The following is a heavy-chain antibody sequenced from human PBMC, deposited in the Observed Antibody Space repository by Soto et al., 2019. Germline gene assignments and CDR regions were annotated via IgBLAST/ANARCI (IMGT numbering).Heavy chain of an antibody. CDR3: ARTRYGGYDFDY. Sequence: QVQLQESGPGLVKPSGTLSLTCAVSSGSITSSNWWSWVRQPPGKGLEWIGEVSHSGSTNYTPSLKSRVTISVDKSRHQFSLRLNSVTAADTAVYYCARTRYGGYDFDYWGQGTLVTVSS. J-gene: IGHJ4*02. D-gene: IGHD5-12*01. CDR1: SGSITSSNW. V-gene: IGHV4-4*02. CDR2: VSHSGST.